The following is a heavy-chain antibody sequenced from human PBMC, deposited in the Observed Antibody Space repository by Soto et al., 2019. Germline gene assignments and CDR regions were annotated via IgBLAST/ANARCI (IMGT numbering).Heavy chain of an antibody. J-gene: IGHJ3*02. D-gene: IGHD6-19*01. CDR2: INRDGSST. CDR3: ARDPGSGWLNDAFGI. V-gene: IGHV3-74*01. Sequence: HPGGSVRLSCAASGFTFSSYGMDWVRQAPGKGLVRVSRINRDGSSTSYADSVKGRFTISRDNAKNTLYLQMNSLRAEDTAVYYCARDPGSGWLNDAFGIWGQGTMVTVSS. CDR1: GFTFSSYG.